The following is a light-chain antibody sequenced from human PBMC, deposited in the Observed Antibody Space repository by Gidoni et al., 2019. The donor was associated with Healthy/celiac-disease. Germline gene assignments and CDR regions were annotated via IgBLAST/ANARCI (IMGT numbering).Light chain of an antibody. V-gene: IGLV3-25*03. CDR3: PSADSSGTHVV. CDR1: ALPKQY. J-gene: IGLJ2*01. CDR2: KDR. Sequence: SYELTQPPAVAVSAGQTARITCSGDALPKQYAYWYQQKPGQAPVLGIYKDRGTPSWFPCPFSCSSSGTTVTLTIRGVQAEDEADYSCPSADSSGTHVVFGGGPKLPVL.